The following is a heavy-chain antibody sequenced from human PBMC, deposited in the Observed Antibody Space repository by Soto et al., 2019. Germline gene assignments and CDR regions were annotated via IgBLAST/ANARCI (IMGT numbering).Heavy chain of an antibody. D-gene: IGHD1-1*01. CDR2: ISYDGSNK. CDR3: ARDGHRRPRSDFDY. CDR1: GFTFSSYA. Sequence: GGSLRLSCAASGFTFSSYAMHWVRQAPGKGLEWVAVISYDGSNKYYADSVKGRFTISRDNSKNTLYLHMNSLRAEDTAVYYCARDGHRRPRSDFDYWGQGTLVPVSS. J-gene: IGHJ4*02. V-gene: IGHV3-30*04.